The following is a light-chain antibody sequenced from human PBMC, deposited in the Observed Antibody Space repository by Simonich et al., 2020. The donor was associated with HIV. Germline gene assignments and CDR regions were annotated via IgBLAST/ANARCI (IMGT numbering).Light chain of an antibody. CDR3: QQRSNWIT. V-gene: IGKV3-11*01. CDR2: YAS. CDR1: QSVSSY. J-gene: IGKJ5*01. Sequence: EIVLTQSPATLSLSPGERATLSCRASQSVSSYLAWYQQKPGPAPRLLIYYASNRATGIPARFSGSGSGTDFTLTISSLEPEDFAVYYCQQRSNWITFGQGTRLEIK.